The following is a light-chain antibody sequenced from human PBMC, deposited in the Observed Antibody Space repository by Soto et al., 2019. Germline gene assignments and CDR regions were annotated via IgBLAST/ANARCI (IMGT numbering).Light chain of an antibody. J-gene: IGKJ5*01. CDR3: QQYYSYLAIT. CDR1: QGISSY. V-gene: IGKV1-8*01. CDR2: AAS. Sequence: AIRMTQSPSSLSASTGDRVTITCRASQGISSYLAWYQQKPGKAPKLLIYAASTLQSGVPSRFSGSGSGTEFTLTISCLQSEDFATYYCQQYYSYLAITFGQGTRLEIK.